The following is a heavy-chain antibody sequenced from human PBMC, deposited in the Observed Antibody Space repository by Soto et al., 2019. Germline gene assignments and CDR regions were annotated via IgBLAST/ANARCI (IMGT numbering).Heavy chain of an antibody. CDR1: GYTFTSYA. J-gene: IGHJ5*02. CDR2: INAGNGNT. V-gene: IGHV1-3*01. CDR3: ARDPSAVAGPNWFDP. D-gene: IGHD6-19*01. Sequence: ASVKVSCKASGYTFTSYAMHWVRQAPGQRLEWMGWINAGNGNTKYSQKFQGRVTITRDTSASTAYMELSSLRSEDTAVYYCARDPSAVAGPNWFDPWGQGTLVTVSS.